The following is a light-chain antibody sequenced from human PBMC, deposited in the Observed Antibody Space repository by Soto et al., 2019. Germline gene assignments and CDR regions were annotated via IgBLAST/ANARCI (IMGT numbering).Light chain of an antibody. Sequence: EIVMTQSPLSLPVTPGEPASISCRSSQSLLHSNGYNYLDWYLQKPGQSPRLLIYLGSNRASGVPDRFSGSGSGTDFTLKISRVEAEDVGVYYCMQALQTPPTFGQGTKLEIK. J-gene: IGKJ2*01. CDR2: LGS. CDR3: MQALQTPPT. CDR1: QSLLHSNGYNY. V-gene: IGKV2-28*01.